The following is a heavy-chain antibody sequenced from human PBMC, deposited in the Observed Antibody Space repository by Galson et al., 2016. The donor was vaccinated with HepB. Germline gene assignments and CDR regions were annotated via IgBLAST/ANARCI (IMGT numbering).Heavy chain of an antibody. CDR3: AREIPSRGKSDY. V-gene: IGHV3-53*01. CDR2: IFSGGSI. Sequence: SLRLSCAASGFSVSSNYMSWVRQAPGKGLQWVSVIFSGGSIYYADSVKGRFTISRDNAKNSLYLQMNSLRDEDTAVYYCAREIPSRGKSDYWGQGTLVTVSS. CDR1: GFSVSSNY. D-gene: IGHD3-10*01. J-gene: IGHJ4*02.